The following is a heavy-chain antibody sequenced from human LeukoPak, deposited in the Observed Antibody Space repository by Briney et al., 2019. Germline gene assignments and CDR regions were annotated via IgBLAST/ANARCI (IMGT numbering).Heavy chain of an antibody. CDR2: ISYDGSNK. Sequence: GGSLRLSCAASGFTFSSYAMHWVRQAPGKGLEWVAVISYDGSNKYYADSVEGRFTISRDNSKNTLYLQMNSLRAEDTAVYYCARGLVVYWGQGTLVTVSS. V-gene: IGHV3-30-3*01. CDR3: ARGLVVY. CDR1: GFTFSSYA. J-gene: IGHJ4*02.